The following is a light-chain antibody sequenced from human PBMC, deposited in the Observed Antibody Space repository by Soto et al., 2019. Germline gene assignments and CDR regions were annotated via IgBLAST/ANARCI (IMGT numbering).Light chain of an antibody. CDR1: HDIVNY. CDR2: EAS. CDR3: QQYVNLPLT. J-gene: IGKJ4*01. Sequence: DIQVTQSPSSLSASGGDKVTITCRASHDIVNYLNWYQQKPGTAPKVLIYEASILQTGVPSRFSGSGSGTHFTFTITNLQPEDFATYYCQQYVNLPLTFGGGTKVDIK. V-gene: IGKV1-33*01.